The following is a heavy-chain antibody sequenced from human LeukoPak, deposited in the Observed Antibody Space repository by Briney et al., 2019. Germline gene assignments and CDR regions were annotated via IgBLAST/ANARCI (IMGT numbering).Heavy chain of an antibody. V-gene: IGHV3-21*01. CDR3: ARDDAEYSSSFDAFDI. CDR1: GFTFSSYS. D-gene: IGHD6-6*01. CDR2: ISSSSSYI. Sequence: GGSLRLSCAASGFTFSSYSMNWVRQAPGKGLEWVSSISSSSSYIYYADSVKGRFTISRDNAKNSLYLQMNSLRAEDTAVYYCARDDAEYSSSFDAFDIWGQGTMVTVSS. J-gene: IGHJ3*02.